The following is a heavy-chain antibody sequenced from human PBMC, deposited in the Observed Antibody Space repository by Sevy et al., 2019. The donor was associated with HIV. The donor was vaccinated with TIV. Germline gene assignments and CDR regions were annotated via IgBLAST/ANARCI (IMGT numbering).Heavy chain of an antibody. Sequence: GGSLRLSCAASGFDFSTYDMHWVRQAPGKGLEWVAFISFDGSDKWYVDPVKGRFTISRDNYKNSLFVQMNTLRDEDKAVYYCAKRERSYYDGSGNYDAFDVWGQGTSVTVSS. V-gene: IGHV3-33*03. CDR2: ISFDGSDK. CDR1: GFDFSTYD. J-gene: IGHJ3*01. D-gene: IGHD3-22*01. CDR3: AKRERSYYDGSGNYDAFDV.